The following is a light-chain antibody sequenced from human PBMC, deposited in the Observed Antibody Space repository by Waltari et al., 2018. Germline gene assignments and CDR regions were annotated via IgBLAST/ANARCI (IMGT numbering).Light chain of an antibody. Sequence: IQMTQSPSTLSASLGDRVPMTCWASQMVSSWLAWYQQKPGNSPKLLIFKTSTLESGVPSRFSGRGSGTEFSLTISSLQPDDFATYYCQHYSTYSWTFGQGTKLEIK. J-gene: IGKJ1*01. CDR2: KTS. V-gene: IGKV1-5*03. CDR1: QMVSSW. CDR3: QHYSTYSWT.